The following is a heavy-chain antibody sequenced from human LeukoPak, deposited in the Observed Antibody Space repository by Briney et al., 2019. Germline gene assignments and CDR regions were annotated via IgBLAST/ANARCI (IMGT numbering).Heavy chain of an antibody. CDR3: ARDPNGDYVGAFDF. CDR2: ISSAGT. CDR1: GFIFSNYA. D-gene: IGHD4-17*01. Sequence: GGSLRLSCVGSGFIFSNYALIWVRQAPGKGLEWVSAISSAGTFYADSVRGRFIMSRDNPKNTLYPQMSSLRDEDTAIYYCARDPNGDYVGAFDFWGQGTMVTVSS. J-gene: IGHJ3*01. V-gene: IGHV3-23*01.